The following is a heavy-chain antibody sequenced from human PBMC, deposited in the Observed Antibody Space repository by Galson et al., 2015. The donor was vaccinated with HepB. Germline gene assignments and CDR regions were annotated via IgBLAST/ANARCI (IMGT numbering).Heavy chain of an antibody. D-gene: IGHD3-22*01. V-gene: IGHV6-1*01. CDR3: ARNVYHDTSGYYHKPGWFDP. Sequence: CAISGDSVSSNSAAWNWIRQSPSRGLEWLGRTYYRSKWYYDYAVSVRSRITIKPDISSHQFSLQLYSVTPEDTAVYYCARNVYHDTSGYYHKPGWFDPWGQGTLVTVSS. CDR1: GDSVSSNSAA. J-gene: IGHJ5*02. CDR2: TYYRSKWYY.